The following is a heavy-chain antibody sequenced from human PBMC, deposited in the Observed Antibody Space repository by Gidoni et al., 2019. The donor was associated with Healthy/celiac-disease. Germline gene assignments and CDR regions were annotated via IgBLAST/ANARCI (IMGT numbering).Heavy chain of an antibody. D-gene: IGHD3-10*01. J-gene: IGHJ4*02. Sequence: QVQLVESGGGVVQPGRSLSLSCAASGLTFGRYGMHWVRQAPGKGLEWVAVIWYDGSNKYYADSVKGRFTISRDNSKNTLYLQMNSLRAEDTAVYYCARDYYGSGSYVYYFDYWGQGTLVTVSS. V-gene: IGHV3-33*01. CDR3: ARDYYGSGSYVYYFDY. CDR2: IWYDGSNK. CDR1: GLTFGRYG.